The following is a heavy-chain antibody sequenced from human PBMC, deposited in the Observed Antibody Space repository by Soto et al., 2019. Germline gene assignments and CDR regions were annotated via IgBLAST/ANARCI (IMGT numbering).Heavy chain of an antibody. CDR2: TYYRSKWYN. J-gene: IGHJ3*02. CDR3: ARDLYDFWSGYWTDAFDI. V-gene: IGHV6-1*01. D-gene: IGHD3-3*01. Sequence: SQTLSLTCAISGDSVSSNSAAWNWIRQSPSRGLEWLGRTYYRSKWYNDYAVSVKSRITINPDTSKNQFSLQLNSVTPEDTAVYYCARDLYDFWSGYWTDAFDIWGQGTMVTVSS. CDR1: GDSVSSNSAA.